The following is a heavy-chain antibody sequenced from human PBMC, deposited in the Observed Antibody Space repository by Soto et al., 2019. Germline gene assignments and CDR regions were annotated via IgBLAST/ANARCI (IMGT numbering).Heavy chain of an antibody. Sequence: QVQVVPSGDEVKKPGASVKVSCKASVYTFTNYGFSWVRQAPGQGLEWMGWISGYNGNTKYAEKFQGRVTMTTDTSTSTAHMELRSLRSDDTAVYYCAREGQAPYYYYGMDVWGQGTPVTVSS. J-gene: IGHJ6*02. CDR2: ISGYNGNT. V-gene: IGHV1-18*01. CDR3: AREGQAPYYYYGMDV. CDR1: VYTFTNYG.